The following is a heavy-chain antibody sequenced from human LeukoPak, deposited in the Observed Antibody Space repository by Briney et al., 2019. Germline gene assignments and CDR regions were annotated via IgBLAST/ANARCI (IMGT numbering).Heavy chain of an antibody. J-gene: IGHJ6*02. V-gene: IGHV4-34*01. Sequence: KPSETLSLTCAVYGGSSSGYYWNWIRQPPGKGLEWIGEINHAGSTNYNPSLKSRVTISVDTSKNQFSLKVRSVTAADTAVYYCARVRTTETTFKKYYYGMDVWGQGTTVTVSS. CDR2: INHAGST. D-gene: IGHD4-17*01. CDR1: GGSSSGYY. CDR3: ARVRTTETTFKKYYYGMDV.